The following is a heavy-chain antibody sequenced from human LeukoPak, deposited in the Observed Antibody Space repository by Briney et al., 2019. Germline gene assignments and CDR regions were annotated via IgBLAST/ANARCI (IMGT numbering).Heavy chain of an antibody. D-gene: IGHD2-2*01. V-gene: IGHV3-23*01. CDR1: GFTFSSYG. Sequence: GGTLRLSCAASGFTFSSYGMSWVRQAPGKGLEWVSAISGSGGSTYYADSVKGRFTISRDNARDSLYLQMNSLRDDDTSVYFCARDASALYWGRGTLVTVSS. CDR3: ARDASALY. J-gene: IGHJ4*02. CDR2: ISGSGGST.